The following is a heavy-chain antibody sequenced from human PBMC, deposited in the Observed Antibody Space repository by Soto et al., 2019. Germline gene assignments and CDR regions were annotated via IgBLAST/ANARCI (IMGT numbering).Heavy chain of an antibody. V-gene: IGHV1-18*01. D-gene: IGHD3-22*01. Sequence: ASVKVSCKASGYTFTSYGISWLRQAPGQGLEWMGWISAYNGNTNYAQKLQGRVTMTTDTSTSTAYMELRSLRSDDTAVYYCARSTMIVVYPQYWGQGTLVTVSS. CDR3: ARSTMIVVYPQY. J-gene: IGHJ4*02. CDR1: GYTFTSYG. CDR2: ISAYNGNT.